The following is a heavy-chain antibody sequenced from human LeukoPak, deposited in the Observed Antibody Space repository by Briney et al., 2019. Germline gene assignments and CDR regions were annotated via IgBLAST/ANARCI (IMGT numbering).Heavy chain of an antibody. CDR3: ARGRMTTVTTIDY. V-gene: IGHV4-59*11. J-gene: IGHJ4*02. D-gene: IGHD4-17*01. Sequence: SETLSLTCTVSGGSISSHYWSWIRQPPGKGLEWIGYIYYSGSTNYNPSLKSRVTISVDTSKNQFSLKLSSVTAADTAAYYCARGRMTTVTTIDYWGQGTLVTVSS. CDR1: GGSISSHY. CDR2: IYYSGST.